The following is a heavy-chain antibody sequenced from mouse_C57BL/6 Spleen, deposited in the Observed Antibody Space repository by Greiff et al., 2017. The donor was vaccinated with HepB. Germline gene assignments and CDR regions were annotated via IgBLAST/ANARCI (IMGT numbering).Heavy chain of an antibody. CDR1: GYAFTNYL. CDR2: INPGSGGT. J-gene: IGHJ3*01. V-gene: IGHV1-54*01. Sequence: VQLQQSGAELVRPGTSVKVSCKASGYAFTNYLIEWVKQRPGQGLEWIGVINPGSGGTNYNEKFKGKATLTADKSSSTAYMQLSSLTSEDSTVYFCARPPYYGYDGFAYWGQGTLVTVAA. CDR3: ARPPYYGYDGFAY. D-gene: IGHD2-9*01.